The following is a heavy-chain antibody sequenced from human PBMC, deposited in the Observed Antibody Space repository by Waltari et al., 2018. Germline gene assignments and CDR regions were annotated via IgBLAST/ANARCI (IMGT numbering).Heavy chain of an antibody. D-gene: IGHD3-22*01. CDR1: GYTFTSSA. CDR2: INAGNGNT. Sequence: QVQLVQSGAEVKKPGASVKVSCKASGYTFTSSAMHWVRQAPGQRLEWRGWINAGNGNTKYSQKFQGRVTITRDTSASTAYMELSSLRSEDTAVYYCARVVKDYYDSSGYYPLGYWGQGTLVTVSS. CDR3: ARVVKDYYDSSGYYPLGY. V-gene: IGHV1-3*01. J-gene: IGHJ4*02.